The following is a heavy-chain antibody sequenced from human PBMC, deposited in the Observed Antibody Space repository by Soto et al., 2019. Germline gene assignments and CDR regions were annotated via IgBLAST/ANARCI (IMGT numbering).Heavy chain of an antibody. Sequence: PGGSLRLSCAASGFTVSSNYLSWVRQAPGKGLEWVSVIYSGGTPYYADSVKGRFTISRDNSKNTLYLQMNSLRAEDTAVYYCARGGRDGYNNFDYWGQGTLGTVSS. J-gene: IGHJ4*02. D-gene: IGHD5-12*01. CDR1: GFTVSSNY. CDR2: IYSGGTP. CDR3: ARGGRDGYNNFDY. V-gene: IGHV3-66*01.